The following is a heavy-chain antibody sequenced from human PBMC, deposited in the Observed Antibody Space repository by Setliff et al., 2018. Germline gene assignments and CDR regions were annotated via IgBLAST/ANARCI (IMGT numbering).Heavy chain of an antibody. J-gene: IGHJ3*01. CDR3: VRDGEKMAYDGFAV. CDR2: ISPDGYHT. Sequence: PGGSLRLSCAASGFSVSRYYMNWVRQAPGKGLEWVSSISPDGYHTYYGDSVKGRFTSSKDNAKNSLYLQMNSLSPDDTAIYYCVRDGEKMAYDGFAVWGQGTKVTVSS. V-gene: IGHV3-21*01. CDR1: GFSVSRYY.